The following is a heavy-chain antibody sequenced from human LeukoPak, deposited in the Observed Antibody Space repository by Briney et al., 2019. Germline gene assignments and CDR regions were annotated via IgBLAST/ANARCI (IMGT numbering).Heavy chain of an antibody. D-gene: IGHD3-3*01. CDR3: ARGAKYDFWSDYYIY. CDR1: GGSISSYY. Sequence: PSETLSLTCTVSGGSISSYYWSWIRQPPGKGLEWIGYIYYSGSTNYNPSLKSRVTISVDTSKNQFSLKLSSVTAADTAVYYCARGAKYDFWSDYYIYWGQGTLVTVSS. J-gene: IGHJ4*02. CDR2: IYYSGST. V-gene: IGHV4-59*01.